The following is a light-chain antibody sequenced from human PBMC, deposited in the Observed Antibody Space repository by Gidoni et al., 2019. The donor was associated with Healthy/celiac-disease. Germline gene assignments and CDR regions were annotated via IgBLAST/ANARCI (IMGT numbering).Light chain of an antibody. J-gene: IGKJ2*01. Sequence: DIQLTQSPSSLSASLGDRVTITCRASQSISSYVNWYQQKPGQAPKLLIYAASSLQSGVPSRFSGSGSGTDLTLTISSLQPEDFATYACQQIRTFGQGTKLEIK. CDR3: QQIRT. CDR2: AAS. V-gene: IGKV1-39*01. CDR1: QSISSY.